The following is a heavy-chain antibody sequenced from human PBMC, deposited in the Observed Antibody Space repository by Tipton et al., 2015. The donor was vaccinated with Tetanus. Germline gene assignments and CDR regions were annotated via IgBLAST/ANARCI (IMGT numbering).Heavy chain of an antibody. CDR1: GFTFSDFA. CDR3: ARDAGGPYGDYATFDY. Sequence: GSLRLSCAASGFTFSDFAMNWVRQAPGKGLEWVSSISSSGSHMYYAESVRGRFSISRDNSKNTLYLQMNSLRAEDTAVYYCARDAGGPYGDYATFDYWGQGTLVTVSS. V-gene: IGHV3-21*04. D-gene: IGHD4-17*01. CDR2: ISSSGSHM. J-gene: IGHJ4*02.